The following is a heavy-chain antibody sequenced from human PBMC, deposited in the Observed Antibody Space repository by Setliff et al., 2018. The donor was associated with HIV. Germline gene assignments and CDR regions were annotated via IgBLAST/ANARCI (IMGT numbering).Heavy chain of an antibody. CDR2: INPNGGGT. V-gene: IGHV1-2*02. D-gene: IGHD3-22*01. Sequence: ASVKVSCKASGYTFTGYYMHWVRQAPGQGLEWMGWINPNGGGTNYAQKFQDRVTMTTDTSTSTAYMELTGLRSDDTAAYYCARDDSSGYYPSWAFDIWGQGTMVTVSS. CDR1: GYTFTGYY. J-gene: IGHJ3*02. CDR3: ARDDSSGYYPSWAFDI.